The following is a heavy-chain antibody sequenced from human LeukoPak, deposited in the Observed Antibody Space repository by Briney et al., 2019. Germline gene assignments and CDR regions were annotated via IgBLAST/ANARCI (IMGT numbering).Heavy chain of an antibody. D-gene: IGHD4-17*01. Sequence: WVSAISGSGASTYYADSVKGRFTISRDNSKNTLYLQMNSLRAEDTAVYYCAKVQPDGDNDYWGQGTLVTVSS. CDR2: ISGSGAST. V-gene: IGHV3-23*01. J-gene: IGHJ4*02. CDR3: AKVQPDGDNDY.